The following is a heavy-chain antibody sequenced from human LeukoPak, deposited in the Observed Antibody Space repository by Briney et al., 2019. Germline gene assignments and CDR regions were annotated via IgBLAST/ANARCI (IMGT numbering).Heavy chain of an antibody. CDR1: GFTFSSYG. Sequence: GGSLRLSCAASGFTFSSYGMHWARQAPGKGLEWVAVIWNDGSDKYYADSVKGRFTISRDNSKNTLYLQMNSLRAEDTAVYYCAKGPRLSPVDYWGQGTLVTVSS. J-gene: IGHJ4*02. CDR2: IWNDGSDK. CDR3: AKGPRLSPVDY. V-gene: IGHV3-30*02. D-gene: IGHD3-16*02.